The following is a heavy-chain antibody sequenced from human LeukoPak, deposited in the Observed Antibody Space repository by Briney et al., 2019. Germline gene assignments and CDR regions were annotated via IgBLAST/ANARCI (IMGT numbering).Heavy chain of an antibody. CDR2: IIPIFGTA. J-gene: IGHJ3*02. CDR3: ARAPINYYDSSGYYHDAFDI. D-gene: IGHD3-22*01. Sequence: SVKVSCKASGGTFSSYAISWVRQAPGQGLEWMGGIIPIFGTANYAQKFQGRVTITADESTSTAYMELSSLRSEDTAVYYCARAPINYYDSSGYYHDAFDIWGQGTMVTVSS. CDR1: GGTFSSYA. V-gene: IGHV1-69*13.